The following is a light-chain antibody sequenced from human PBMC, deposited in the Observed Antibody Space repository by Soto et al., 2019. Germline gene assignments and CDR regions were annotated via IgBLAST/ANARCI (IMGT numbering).Light chain of an antibody. CDR2: AAS. CDR1: QSVSSS. CDR3: QPYNNWVT. Sequence: EIVMTQSPATLSVSPGERVTLSCRASQSVSSSLAWYQQKPGQAPRLLIYAASSRATGIPARFSGSGTGTEFTLTITSLQSEDVAVYYCQPYNNWVTFRGGTQVEIK. J-gene: IGKJ4*01. V-gene: IGKV3-15*01.